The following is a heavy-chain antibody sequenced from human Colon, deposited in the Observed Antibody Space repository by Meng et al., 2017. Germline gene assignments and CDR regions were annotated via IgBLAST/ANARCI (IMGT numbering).Heavy chain of an antibody. CDR2: IGYDGSNK. CDR3: ARAQYYYDSSGYWTPYYFDY. J-gene: IGHJ4*02. Sequence: GGSLRLSCAASGFTFSSYGMHWVRQAPGKGLEWVAVIGYDGSNKYYADSVKGRFNISRDNSKNTLYLQMNSLRAEDTAVYYCARAQYYYDSSGYWTPYYFDYWGQGTLVTVSS. CDR1: GFTFSSYG. V-gene: IGHV3-33*01. D-gene: IGHD3-22*01.